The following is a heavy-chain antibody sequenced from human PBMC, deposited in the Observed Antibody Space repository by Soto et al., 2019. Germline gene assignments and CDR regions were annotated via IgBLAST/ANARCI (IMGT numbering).Heavy chain of an antibody. CDR3: ARGGRGQLYYYYYGMDV. CDR2: INHSGST. Sequence: SESLSLTCASYGGTFSGYYWTWILQPPGKGLEWIGEINHSGSTKYNPSLKSRVTISVDTSKNQISLKVSSVTAADTAVYYCARGGRGQLYYYYYGMDVWVQGTTVTVSS. D-gene: IGHD1-1*01. V-gene: IGHV4-34*01. J-gene: IGHJ6*02. CDR1: GGTFSGYY.